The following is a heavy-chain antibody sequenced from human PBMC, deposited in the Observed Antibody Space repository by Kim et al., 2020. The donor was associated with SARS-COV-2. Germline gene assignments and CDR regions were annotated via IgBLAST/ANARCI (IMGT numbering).Heavy chain of an antibody. CDR1: GFTFSSYS. CDR2: ISSSSSYI. D-gene: IGHD6-6*01. Sequence: GGSLRLSCAASGFTFSSYSMNWVRQAPGKGLEWVSSISSSSSYIYYADSVKGRFTISRDNAKNSLYLQMNSLRAEDTAVYYCARLAAARPDDYWGQGTLVTVSS. V-gene: IGHV3-21*01. CDR3: ARLAAARPDDY. J-gene: IGHJ4*02.